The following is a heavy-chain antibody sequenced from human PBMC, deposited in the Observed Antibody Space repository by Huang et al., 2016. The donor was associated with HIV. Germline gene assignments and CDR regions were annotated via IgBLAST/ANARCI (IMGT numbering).Heavy chain of an antibody. D-gene: IGHD3-22*01. CDR1: GGSFNGFY. CDR3: ARRGYYYDGSGFPGFDP. V-gene: IGHV4-34*02. CDR2: INDTGNT. J-gene: IGHJ5*02. Sequence: QVQLQLWGAGLLKPSETLSLTCAVYGGSFNGFYWSWIRQPPGKGLAWVGEINDTGNTNSDPSLRGRVTMAVNTSKKQFSLQVKSVTVADTAIYYCARRGYYYDGSGFPGFDPWGRGALATVSS.